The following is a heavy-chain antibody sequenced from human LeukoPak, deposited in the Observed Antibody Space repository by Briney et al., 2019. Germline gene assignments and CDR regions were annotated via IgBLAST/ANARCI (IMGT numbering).Heavy chain of an antibody. Sequence: GGSLRLSCVVSGSTFSNYWIHWVRHAPGKGLVWVSRINTDGRDTSYVASVRGRFTVSRDNAKNSLYLQMNSLRSEDTAVYYCARRGEDGFVYRYWGEGPLVTVSS. D-gene: IGHD5/OR15-5a*01. V-gene: IGHV3-74*01. J-gene: IGHJ4*02. CDR2: INTDGRDT. CDR3: ARRGEDGFVYRY. CDR1: GSTFSNYW.